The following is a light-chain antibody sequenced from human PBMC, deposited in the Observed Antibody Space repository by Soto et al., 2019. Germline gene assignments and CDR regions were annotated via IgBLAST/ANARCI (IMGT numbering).Light chain of an antibody. CDR1: QGISSY. J-gene: IGKJ4*01. CDR3: QHLNNYPLT. V-gene: IGKV1-9*01. CDR2: KAS. Sequence: DIQLTQSPSFLSASVGDRVTITCRASQGISSYLLWYQQKPGKAPKLLIYKASTLQSGVPSRFSGSGSGTEFTLTISSLQPEDFATYYCQHLNNYPLTFGGGTKVEIK.